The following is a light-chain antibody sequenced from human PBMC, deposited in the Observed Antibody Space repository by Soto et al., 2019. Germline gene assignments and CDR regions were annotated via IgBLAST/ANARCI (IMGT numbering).Light chain of an antibody. Sequence: QSVLTQPPSVSGAPGQRVTISCTGSSSNIGAGYDVHWYQQLPGTAPKLLIYGNSNRPSGDPARFSGSKPGTSASLAITGLQAEDEADYYCQCYDSSLSSYVFGSGTKVTVL. CDR2: GNS. CDR3: QCYDSSLSSYV. CDR1: SSNIGAGYD. V-gene: IGLV1-40*01. J-gene: IGLJ1*01.